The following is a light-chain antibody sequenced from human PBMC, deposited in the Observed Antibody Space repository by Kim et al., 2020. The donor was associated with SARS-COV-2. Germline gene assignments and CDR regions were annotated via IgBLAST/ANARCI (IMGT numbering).Light chain of an antibody. CDR3: QAWDSNVV. V-gene: IGLV3-1*01. CDR2: QDS. J-gene: IGLJ2*01. CDR1: KLGDKY. Sequence: VAGSPGQTASITCSGDKLGDKYACWYQQKPGQSPVLVIYQDSKRPSGIPERFSGSNSGNTATLTISGTQAMDEADYYCQAWDSNVVFGGGTQLTVL.